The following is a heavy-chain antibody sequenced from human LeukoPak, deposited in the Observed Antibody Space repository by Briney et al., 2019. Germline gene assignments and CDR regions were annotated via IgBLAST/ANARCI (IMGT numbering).Heavy chain of an antibody. CDR1: GASISSGGYY. J-gene: IGHJ5*02. CDR3: ARQPRPLEGPQPAQGPPDMVGVGGFDP. CDR2: IYHSGST. Sequence: SETLSLTCTVSGASISSGGYYWSWIRQPPGKGLEWIGYIYHSGSTYYNPSLKSRVTISVDTSKNQFSLKLSSVTAADTAVYYCARQPRPLEGPQPAQGPPDMVGVGGFDPWGQGTLVTVSS. V-gene: IGHV4-30-2*03. D-gene: IGHD1-26*01.